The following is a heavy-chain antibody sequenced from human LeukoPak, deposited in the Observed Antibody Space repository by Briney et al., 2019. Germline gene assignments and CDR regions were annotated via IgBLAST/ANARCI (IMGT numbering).Heavy chain of an antibody. CDR2: ISAYNGNT. CDR3: ARARPGAYCGTTSCFSDY. V-gene: IGHV1-18*04. Sequence: ASVKVSCKASGYTXTSYAMHWVRQGPGQGLEWVGWISAYNGNTKFAPNLQDRVTMTTDTSTATAYMELRSLRLNDTAVYFCARARPGAYCGTTSCFSDYWGQGTLVTVSS. J-gene: IGHJ4*02. CDR1: GYTXTSYA. D-gene: IGHD2-2*01.